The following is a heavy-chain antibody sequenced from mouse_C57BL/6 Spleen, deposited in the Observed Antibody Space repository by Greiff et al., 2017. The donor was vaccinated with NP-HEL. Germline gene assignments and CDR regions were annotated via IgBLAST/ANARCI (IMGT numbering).Heavy chain of an antibody. CDR1: GFTFSDYG. CDR2: ISSGSSTI. CDR3: ARGLNWDWFAY. V-gene: IGHV5-17*01. Sequence: EVQLVESGGGLVKPGGSLKLSCAASGFTFSDYGMHWVRQAPEKGLEWVAYISSGSSTIYYADTVKGRFTISIDNAKNTLFLQMTSLGSEDTAMYYCARGLNWDWFAYWGQGPLVTVSA. J-gene: IGHJ3*01. D-gene: IGHD4-1*01.